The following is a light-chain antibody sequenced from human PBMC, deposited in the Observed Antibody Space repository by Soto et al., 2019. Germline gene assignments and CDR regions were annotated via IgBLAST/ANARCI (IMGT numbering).Light chain of an antibody. CDR2: AAS. J-gene: IGKJ2*01. CDR3: LQDYTYPLT. CDR1: QGIRNN. Sequence: AVQMTQSPSSLSASVGDRVTITCRASQGIRNNLGWYQQKPGRSPRLLIYAASTLQSGVPSRFSGSGSGTDFTLTISSLQPEDFATYYCLQDYTYPLTFGQGTELEIK. V-gene: IGKV1-6*01.